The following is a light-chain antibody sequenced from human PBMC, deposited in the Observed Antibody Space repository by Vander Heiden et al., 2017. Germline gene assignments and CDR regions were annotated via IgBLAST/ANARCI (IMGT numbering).Light chain of an antibody. V-gene: IGKV1-33*01. CDR3: QHYDDTSGHGLYT. CDR2: DVS. J-gene: IGKJ3*01. CDR1: QDIRTY. Sequence: IQVTQSPSSLSASVGDRVTITCQASQDIRTYLNWYQQKTGKAPKRLIYDVSNLDTGVPSRFSGSGCGKDFNLTFSSLHPEEMAAYYCQHYDDTSGHGLYTFGHGTKLDIK.